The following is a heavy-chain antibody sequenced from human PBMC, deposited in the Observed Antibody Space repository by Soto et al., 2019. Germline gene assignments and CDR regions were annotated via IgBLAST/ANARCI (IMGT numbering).Heavy chain of an antibody. CDR3: ARHSNEGYADSGDGRRNH. V-gene: IGHV1-69*02. CDR2: MIYILGIT. Sequence: QVQLVQSGAEVKKPGSSVKVSCKASGGSSSRHTINWVRQAPGQGLEWIGSMIYILGITNYAQKFQGRVTITADKPTSTAYMELSGLKSDDTAVYYCARHSNEGYADSGDGRRNHWGQGTLVTVSS. CDR1: GGSSSRHT. D-gene: IGHD4-17*01. J-gene: IGHJ5*02.